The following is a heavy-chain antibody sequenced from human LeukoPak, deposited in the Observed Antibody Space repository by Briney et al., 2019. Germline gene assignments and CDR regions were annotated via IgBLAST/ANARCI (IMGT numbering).Heavy chain of an antibody. V-gene: IGHV3-53*01. D-gene: IGHD4-17*01. J-gene: IGHJ3*02. CDR1: GFTVSSNY. Sequence: GGSLRLSCAASGFTVSSNYMSWVRQAPGKGLEWVSVIYSGGSTYYADSVKGRFTISRDNAKNSLYLQINSLRAEDTAVYYCAKPPKRLRLNDAFDIWGQGTMVTVSS. CDR2: IYSGGST. CDR3: AKPPKRLRLNDAFDI.